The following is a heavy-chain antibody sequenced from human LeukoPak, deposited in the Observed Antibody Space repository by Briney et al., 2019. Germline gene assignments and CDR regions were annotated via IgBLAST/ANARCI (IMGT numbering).Heavy chain of an antibody. CDR2: FDPEDGET. Sequence: GASVNVSCKVSGYTLTELSMHWVRQAPGKGLEWMGGFDPEDGETIYAQKFQGRVTMTEDTSTDTAYMELSSLRSEDTAVYYCATGGGYDSAGYYYYYMDVWGKGTTVTISS. D-gene: IGHD5-12*01. CDR1: GYTLTELS. CDR3: ATGGGYDSAGYYYYYMDV. V-gene: IGHV1-24*01. J-gene: IGHJ6*03.